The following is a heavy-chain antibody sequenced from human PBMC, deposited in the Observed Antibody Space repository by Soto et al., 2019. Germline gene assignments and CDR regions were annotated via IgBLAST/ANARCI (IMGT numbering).Heavy chain of an antibody. J-gene: IGHJ4*02. D-gene: IGHD3-16*01. V-gene: IGHV3-33*01. Sequence: QVQLVESGGGVVQPGRSLRLSCAASGFTFSSYGMHWVRQAPGKGLEWVAVIWYDRSNKYYADSVKGRFTISRDNSKNTLYLQMNSVRAEDADVYSCARDYVRPGDYWGQGTLVTVSS. CDR2: IWYDRSNK. CDR3: ARDYVRPGDY. CDR1: GFTFSSYG.